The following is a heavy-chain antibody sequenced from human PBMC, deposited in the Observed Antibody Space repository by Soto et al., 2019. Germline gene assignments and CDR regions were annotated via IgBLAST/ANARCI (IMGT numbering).Heavy chain of an antibody. CDR1: GFTFSSYA. Sequence: PGGSLRLSCAASGFTFSSYAMSWVRQAPGKGLEWVSAISGSGGSTYYADSVKGRFTISRDNSKNTLHLQMNSLRAEDTAVYYCAKEPRYCSSTSRYYKNTPSAGMDVWGQGTTVTVSS. D-gene: IGHD2-2*01. CDR3: AKEPRYCSSTSRYYKNTPSAGMDV. CDR2: ISGSGGST. J-gene: IGHJ6*02. V-gene: IGHV3-23*01.